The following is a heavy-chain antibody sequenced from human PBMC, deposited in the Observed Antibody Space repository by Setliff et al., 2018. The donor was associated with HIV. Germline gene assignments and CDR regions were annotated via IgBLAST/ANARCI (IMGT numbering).Heavy chain of an antibody. V-gene: IGHV1-69*13. CDR1: GGTFSSYA. J-gene: IGHJ6*03. D-gene: IGHD3-3*01. Sequence: GASVKVSCKASGGTFSSYAISWVRQAPGQGLEWMGGIIPIFGTANYAQEFQGRVTITADESTSTAYMELSSLRSEDTAVYYCATDRRTDYDFWSGYSIPNYYYYMDVWGKGTTVTVSS. CDR3: ATDRRTDYDFWSGYSIPNYYYYMDV. CDR2: IIPIFGTA.